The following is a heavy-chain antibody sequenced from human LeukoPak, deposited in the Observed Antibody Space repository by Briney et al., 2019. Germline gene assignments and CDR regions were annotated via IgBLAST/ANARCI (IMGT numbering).Heavy chain of an antibody. CDR3: ARGTSMVRGVRDDAFDI. D-gene: IGHD3-10*01. Sequence: SSETLSLTCTVSGGSISTNYWSWIRQPPGKGLEWIGYIYYTGSTNYNPSLKSRVTISVDTSKNQFSLKLSSVTAADTAVYYCARGTSMVRGVRDDAFDIWGQGTMVTVSS. CDR1: GGSISTNY. J-gene: IGHJ3*02. CDR2: IYYTGST. V-gene: IGHV4-59*01.